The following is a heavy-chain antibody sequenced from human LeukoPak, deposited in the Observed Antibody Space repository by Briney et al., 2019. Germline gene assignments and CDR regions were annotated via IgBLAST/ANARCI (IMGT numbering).Heavy chain of an antibody. J-gene: IGHJ3*02. CDR2: ISYDGSNK. D-gene: IGHD3-22*01. V-gene: IGHV3-30-3*01. Sequence: PGGSLRLSCAASGFTFSSYAMHWVRQAPGKGLEWVAVISYDGSNKYYADSVKGRFTISRDNSKNTLYLQMNSLRAEDTAVYYCARWGRSSGYYYDPEPLRAFDIWGLGTMVTVSS. CDR1: GFTFSSYA. CDR3: ARWGRSSGYYYDPEPLRAFDI.